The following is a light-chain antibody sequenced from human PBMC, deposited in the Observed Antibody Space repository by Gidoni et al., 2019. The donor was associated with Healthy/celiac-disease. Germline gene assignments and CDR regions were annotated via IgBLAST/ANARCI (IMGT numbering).Light chain of an antibody. Sequence: EIVMTQSPATLSVSPGERATLSCGASQSVSSNFAWYQQKPGQAPRLLIYGASTRATGIPARFSGSGSGTEFTLTISSLQSEDFAVYYCQQYNNWPPFTFGPGTEVDIK. J-gene: IGKJ3*01. CDR1: QSVSSN. CDR3: QQYNNWPPFT. CDR2: GAS. V-gene: IGKV3-15*01.